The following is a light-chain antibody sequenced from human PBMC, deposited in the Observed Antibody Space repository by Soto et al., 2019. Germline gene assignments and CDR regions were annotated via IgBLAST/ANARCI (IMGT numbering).Light chain of an antibody. V-gene: IGKV3-15*01. CDR2: DAS. CDR3: QQSNNWPKT. Sequence: EIVMTQSPATLSVSPGETATLSCRASQSVSSSLAWYQQKPGQAPRLLISDASTRAAGLPARFSGSGSGTEFTLTISSLQSEDFAVYFCQQSNNWPKTFGQGTKVE. J-gene: IGKJ1*01. CDR1: QSVSSS.